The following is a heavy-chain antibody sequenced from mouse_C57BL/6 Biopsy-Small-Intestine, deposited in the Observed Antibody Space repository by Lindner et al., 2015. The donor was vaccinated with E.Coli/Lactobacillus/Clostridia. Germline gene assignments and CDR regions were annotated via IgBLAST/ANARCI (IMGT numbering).Heavy chain of an antibody. CDR2: IYPRDGST. CDR3: ARPYYGAFDY. CDR1: GYTFTSYD. J-gene: IGHJ2*01. Sequence: VQLQESGPELVKSGASVKLSCKASGYTFTSYDINWVKQRPGQGLEWIGWIYPRDGSTKYNEKSKGKATLTIDTSSSTAYMELHSLTSEDSAVYFCARPYYGAFDYWGQGTTLTVSS. D-gene: IGHD1-1*01. V-gene: IGHV1-85*01.